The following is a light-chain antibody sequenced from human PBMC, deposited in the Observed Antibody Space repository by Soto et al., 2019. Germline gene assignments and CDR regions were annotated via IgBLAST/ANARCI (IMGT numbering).Light chain of an antibody. CDR2: SAS. CDR3: QQLDRYPFT. CDR1: LDIRGY. Sequence: DIHLTQSPSFLSASVGDRVTITCRASLDIRGYLAWYQQKPGKVPRLLIYSASTLQGGVPSRFSGSGSGTEFTLTISSLQPEDLASYYCQQLDRYPFTFGGGTKVDIK. V-gene: IGKV1-9*01. J-gene: IGKJ4*01.